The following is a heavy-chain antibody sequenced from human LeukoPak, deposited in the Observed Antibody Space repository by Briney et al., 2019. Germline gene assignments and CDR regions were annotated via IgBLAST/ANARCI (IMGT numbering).Heavy chain of an antibody. CDR3: VRGRYSSGWFKDKNWFDP. CDR2: INHSGST. D-gene: IGHD6-19*01. J-gene: IGHJ5*02. CDR1: GGSFNGYY. V-gene: IGHV4-34*01. Sequence: SETLSLTCAVYGGSFNGYYWSWIRQPPGKGLEWIGEINHSGSTNYSPSLKSRVTMSVDTSKNQFSLKLSSVTAADTAVYYCVRGRYSSGWFKDKNWFDPWGQGIPVTVSS.